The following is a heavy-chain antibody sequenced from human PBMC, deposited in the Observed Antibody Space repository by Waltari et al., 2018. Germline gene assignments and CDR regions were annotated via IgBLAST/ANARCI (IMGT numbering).Heavy chain of an antibody. Sequence: QVQLQESGPGLVKPSETLSLTCTVSGGSISSYYWSWIRQPPGTGLEWIGYIYYSGSTNYNPSLKSRVTISVDTSKNQFSLKLSSVTAADTAVYYCARSGRDYYGSGSYYNVAYYYYYMDVWGKGTTVTVSS. CDR1: GGSISSYY. J-gene: IGHJ6*03. CDR2: IYYSGST. CDR3: ARSGRDYYGSGSYYNVAYYYYYMDV. D-gene: IGHD3-10*01. V-gene: IGHV4-59*01.